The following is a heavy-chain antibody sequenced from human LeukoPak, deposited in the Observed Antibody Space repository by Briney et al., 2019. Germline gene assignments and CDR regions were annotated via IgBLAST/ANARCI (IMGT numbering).Heavy chain of an antibody. J-gene: IGHJ4*02. CDR1: GFTFSDHY. CDR3: AAFDFDY. V-gene: IGHV3-23*01. CDR2: ISGSGDNT. Sequence: GGSLGLSCAASGFTFSDHYMDWVRQAPGKGLEWVSSISGSGDNTYYVDSVKGPFTISRDNSKNTLYMQMNSLRAEDTAVYYCAAFDFDYWGQGTLVTVSS. D-gene: IGHD2/OR15-2a*01.